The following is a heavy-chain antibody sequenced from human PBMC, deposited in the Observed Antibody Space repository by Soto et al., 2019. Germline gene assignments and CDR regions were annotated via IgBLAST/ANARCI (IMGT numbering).Heavy chain of an antibody. CDR3: ATTYITTTVDY. Sequence: GESLKISCKGSGYSFTSFWIGWVRQMPGKGLEFMGIIYPGDSDTRYSPSFQGQVTISADKSSSTAYLQWSSLKASDTAMYYCATTYITTTVDYWGQGTXVTVSS. D-gene: IGHD1-1*01. V-gene: IGHV5-51*01. J-gene: IGHJ4*02. CDR2: IYPGDSDT. CDR1: GYSFTSFW.